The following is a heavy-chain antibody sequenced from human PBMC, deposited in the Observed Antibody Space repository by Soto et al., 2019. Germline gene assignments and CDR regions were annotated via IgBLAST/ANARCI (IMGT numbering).Heavy chain of an antibody. D-gene: IGHD3-10*01. J-gene: IGHJ6*02. CDR3: ARASRLTYYYGSGSYSSYYYYGMDV. Sequence: EVQLVESGGGLVQPGGSLRLSCAASGFTFSSYEMNWVRQAPGKGLEWVSYISSSGSTIYYADSVKGRFTISRDNAKNSLYLQMHSLRAEDTAVYYCARASRLTYYYGSGSYSSYYYYGMDVWGQGTTVTVSS. CDR1: GFTFSSYE. V-gene: IGHV3-48*03. CDR2: ISSSGSTI.